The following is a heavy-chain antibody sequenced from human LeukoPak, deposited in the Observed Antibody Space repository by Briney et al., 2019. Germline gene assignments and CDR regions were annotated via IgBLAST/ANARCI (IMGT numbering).Heavy chain of an antibody. V-gene: IGHV3-21*01. CDR1: GFTFSTYA. J-gene: IGHJ5*02. Sequence: GGSLRLSCAASGFTFSTYAMNWVRQAPGKGLEWVSAISSNTNYIYYADLLKGRSTISRDNTKNSLYLQMNSLRAEDTAVYYCAGLFGYGSPTWGQGTLVTVSS. CDR2: ISSNTNYI. D-gene: IGHD3-10*01. CDR3: AGLFGYGSPT.